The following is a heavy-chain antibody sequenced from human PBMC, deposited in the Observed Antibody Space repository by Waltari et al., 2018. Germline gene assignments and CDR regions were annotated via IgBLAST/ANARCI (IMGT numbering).Heavy chain of an antibody. CDR1: GGSFSGYY. CDR3: ATTMVRGVIIDY. Sequence: QVQLQQWGAGLLKPSETLSLTCAVYGGSFSGYYWSWIRQPPGKGLEWIGEINHSGSANYNPSLKSRVTISVDTSKNQFSLKLSSVTAADTAVYYCATTMVRGVIIDYWGQGTLVTVSS. D-gene: IGHD3-10*01. CDR2: INHSGSA. V-gene: IGHV4-34*01. J-gene: IGHJ4*02.